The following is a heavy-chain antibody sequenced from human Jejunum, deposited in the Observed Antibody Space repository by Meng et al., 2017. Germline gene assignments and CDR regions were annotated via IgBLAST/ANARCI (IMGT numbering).Heavy chain of an antibody. V-gene: IGHV1-2*06. D-gene: IGHD1-26*01. CDR3: ARGRERGLDYFDY. CDR2: INPNTGGT. CDR1: GYIFTGYY. J-gene: IGHJ4*02. Sequence: ASVKVSCKASGYIFTGYYMHWVRQAPGQGLEWMGRINPNTGGTNYAQKFQGRVTVTRDTSITTAYMELSSLRSDDTAVYYCARGRERGLDYFDYWGQGTLVT.